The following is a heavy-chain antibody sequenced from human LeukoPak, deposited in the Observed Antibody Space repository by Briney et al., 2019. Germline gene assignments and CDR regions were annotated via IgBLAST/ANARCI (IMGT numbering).Heavy chain of an antibody. CDR3: ARGGQLTRVEYYFDY. Sequence: GGSLRLSCAASGFTVSSNYVSWVRQAPGKGLEWVSGIHGGGSTHYAGSVKGRFTLSRDISMNTLYLQMNSLRADDTAVYYCARGGQLTRVEYYFDYWGQGTLVTVSS. J-gene: IGHJ4*02. V-gene: IGHV3-53*01. D-gene: IGHD4-11*01. CDR1: GFTVSSNY. CDR2: IHGGGST.